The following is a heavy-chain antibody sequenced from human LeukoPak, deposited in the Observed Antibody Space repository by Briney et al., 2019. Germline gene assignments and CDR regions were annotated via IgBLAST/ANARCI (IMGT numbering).Heavy chain of an antibody. CDR2: IYYSGST. V-gene: IGHV4-39*01. Sequence: SETLSLTCTVSGGSISSSSYYWGWIRQPPGKGLEWIGSIYYSGSTYYNPSLKSRVTISVDTSKNQFSLRLSSVTAADTAVYYCARLGVGAFDIWGQGTMVTVSS. CDR1: GGSISSSSYY. CDR3: ARLGVGAFDI. J-gene: IGHJ3*02. D-gene: IGHD2-15*01.